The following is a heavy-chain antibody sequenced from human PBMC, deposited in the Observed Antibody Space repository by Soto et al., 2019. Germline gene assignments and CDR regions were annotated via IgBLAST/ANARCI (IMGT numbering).Heavy chain of an antibody. J-gene: IGHJ6*02. Sequence: QPGGSLRLSCAASGFTFSSYAMHWVRQAPGKGLEWVAVISYDGSNKYYADSVKGRFTISRDNSKNTLYLQMNSLRAEDTAVYYCARASGTDYYYGMDVWGQGTTVTVSS. CDR1: GFTFSSYA. D-gene: IGHD1-1*01. CDR3: ARASGTDYYYGMDV. V-gene: IGHV3-30-3*01. CDR2: ISYDGSNK.